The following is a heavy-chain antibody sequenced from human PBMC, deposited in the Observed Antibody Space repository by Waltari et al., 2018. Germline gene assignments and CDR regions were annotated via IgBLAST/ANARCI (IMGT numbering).Heavy chain of an antibody. Sequence: QVQLVQSGAEVKKPGASVKVSCKVSGYTLTELSMHWVRQAPGKGLEWMGGFDPEDGEIIYAQKFLGRGTMTDDTSTDTAYMELRSLRSEDTAVYYCTTLFSYSSNYFYDMDVWGQGTTVTVSS. CDR2: FDPEDGEI. J-gene: IGHJ6*02. CDR1: GYTLTELS. CDR3: TTLFSYSSNYFYDMDV. V-gene: IGHV1-24*01. D-gene: IGHD6-13*01.